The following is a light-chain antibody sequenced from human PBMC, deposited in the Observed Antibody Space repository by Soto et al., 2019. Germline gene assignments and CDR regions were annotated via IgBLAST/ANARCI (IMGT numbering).Light chain of an antibody. CDR3: QHYNNWPWT. V-gene: IGKV3-15*01. CDR2: GAS. J-gene: IGKJ1*01. Sequence: EIVMTQSPATLSVSPGERATLSCRASQSVSSNSAWYQQKPGQAPRLLIYGASTRATGIPARFSGSGSGTEFTLTISSLQSEDFAVYYCQHYNNWPWTLGQGTKVEIK. CDR1: QSVSSN.